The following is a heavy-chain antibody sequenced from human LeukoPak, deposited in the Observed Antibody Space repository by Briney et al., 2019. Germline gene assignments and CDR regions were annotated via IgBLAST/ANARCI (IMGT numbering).Heavy chain of an antibody. CDR1: GFTFSNYD. CDR2: ITGSGGNT. Sequence: PGASLRLSCAASGFTFSNYDMSWVRQAPGKGLEWVSAITGSGGNTYYADSVKGRFAMSRDNSKSTVFLQMLNLRAESTGVYYCAIWGYYDVLAGYYVSDYWGQGTLVTVSS. CDR3: AIWGYYDVLAGYYVSDY. D-gene: IGHD3-9*01. J-gene: IGHJ4*02. V-gene: IGHV3-23*01.